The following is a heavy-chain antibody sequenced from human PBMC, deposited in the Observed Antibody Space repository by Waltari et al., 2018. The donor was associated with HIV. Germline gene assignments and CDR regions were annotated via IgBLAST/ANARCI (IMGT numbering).Heavy chain of an antibody. V-gene: IGHV3-9*01. J-gene: IGHJ4*02. D-gene: IGHD3-3*01. CDR2: ITWNSGTI. CDR3: VKGGVYYTRAGDYFDS. CDR1: GFNFDDYA. Sequence: EVRLVESGGALVQPGRSLRLSCAASGFNFDDYAMHWVRQAPGKGLEWVSVITWNSGTIVYADSVKGRFTITRDNAKNSLYLQMNSLRVEDTAFYFCVKGGVYYTRAGDYFDSWGQGTMVTVSS.